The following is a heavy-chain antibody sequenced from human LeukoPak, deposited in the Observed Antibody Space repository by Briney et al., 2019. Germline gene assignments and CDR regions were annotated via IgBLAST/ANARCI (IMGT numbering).Heavy chain of an antibody. D-gene: IGHD2-2*01. Sequence: AASVKVSCKASGYTFTSYGISWVRQAPGQGLEWMGWISAYNGNTNYAQKLQDRVTMTTDTSTSTAYMELRSLRSDDTAVYYCARDPQDIVVVPAAANAEYFQHWGQGTLVTVSS. CDR3: ARDPQDIVVVPAAANAEYFQH. V-gene: IGHV1-18*01. CDR1: GYTFTSYG. J-gene: IGHJ1*01. CDR2: ISAYNGNT.